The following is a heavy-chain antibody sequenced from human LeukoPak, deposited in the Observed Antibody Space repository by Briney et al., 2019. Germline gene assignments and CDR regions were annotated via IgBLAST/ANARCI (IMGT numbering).Heavy chain of an antibody. D-gene: IGHD5-24*01. Sequence: SETLSLTCTVSGGSISSYYWSWIRQPPGKGLEWIGYIYYSGSTNYNPSLKSRVTISVDTSKNQFSLKLSSVTAADTAVYYCARAVEMATKYYFDYWGQGTLVTVSS. CDR3: ARAVEMATKYYFDY. J-gene: IGHJ4*02. V-gene: IGHV4-59*12. CDR1: GGSISSYY. CDR2: IYYSGST.